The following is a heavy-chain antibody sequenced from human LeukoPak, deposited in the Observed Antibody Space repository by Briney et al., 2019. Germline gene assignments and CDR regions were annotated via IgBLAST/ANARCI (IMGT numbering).Heavy chain of an antibody. J-gene: IGHJ3*02. CDR2: INHSGST. D-gene: IGHD3-10*01. V-gene: IGHV4-34*01. CDR1: GGSFSGYY. Sequence: SETLSLTCAVYGGSFSGYYWSWIRQPPGKGLEWIGEINHSGSTNYNPSLKSRVTISVDTSKNQFSLKLSSVTAADTAVYYCAREDTMVRGVRGAFDIWGQGTMVTVSS. CDR3: AREDTMVRGVRGAFDI.